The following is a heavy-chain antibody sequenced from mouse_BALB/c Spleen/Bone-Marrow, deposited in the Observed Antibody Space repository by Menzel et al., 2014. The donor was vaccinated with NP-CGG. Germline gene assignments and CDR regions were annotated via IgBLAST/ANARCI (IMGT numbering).Heavy chain of an antibody. V-gene: IGHV1-69*02. D-gene: IGHD4-1*01. Sequence: VQPQQSGAELVRPGASVKLSCKASGYTFTSYWINWVKQRPGQGLEWIGNIFPSETYTNYNQKFKDKATLTVDKSSSTAYLQLSSPTSEDSAVYYCTRDNWDYWGQGTTLTVSS. CDR2: IFPSETYT. CDR3: TRDNWDY. J-gene: IGHJ2*01. CDR1: GYTFTSYW.